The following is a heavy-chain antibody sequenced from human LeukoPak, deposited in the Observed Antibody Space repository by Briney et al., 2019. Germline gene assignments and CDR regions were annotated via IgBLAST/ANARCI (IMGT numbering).Heavy chain of an antibody. Sequence: GASVKVSCKASGYTFSNYGISWARQAPGQGLEWVGWISGDNGDTNYAQKVQDRVTMTTDTSTNTAYMELRNLTSDDTAVYYCARDSVALIDAFDIWGQGSMVTVSS. CDR1: GYTFSNYG. D-gene: IGHD4-23*01. CDR2: ISGDNGDT. CDR3: ARDSVALIDAFDI. V-gene: IGHV1-18*01. J-gene: IGHJ3*02.